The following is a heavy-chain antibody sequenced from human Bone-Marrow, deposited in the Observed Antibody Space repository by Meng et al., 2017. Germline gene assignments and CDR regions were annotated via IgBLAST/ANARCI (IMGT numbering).Heavy chain of an antibody. CDR1: GGSFSSGGYS. D-gene: IGHD3-10*01. J-gene: IGHJ5*02. V-gene: IGHV4-30-2*01. CDR2: IYHSGTT. Sequence: QLQLQESGSGLVKPSQTLSLTCAVSGGSFSSGGYSWSWIRQPPGKGLEWIGYIYHSGTTYYNPSLKSRVTISVDRSKNQFSLKLTSVTAADTAVYYCARDLPYASGAEGFDPWGQGTLVTVSS. CDR3: ARDLPYASGAEGFDP.